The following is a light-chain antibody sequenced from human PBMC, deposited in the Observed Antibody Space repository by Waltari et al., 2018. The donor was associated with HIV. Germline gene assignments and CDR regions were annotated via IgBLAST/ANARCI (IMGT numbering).Light chain of an antibody. V-gene: IGLV2-14*01. CDR3: CSYTSSDSYV. Sequence: QSALTQPASVSGSPGQSITLSCPRASSDVGRYTSVSWYQQYPGKAPKLIIYEVSSRPSGVSNRFSASKSGNTASLTISGLLAEDEADYYCCSYTSSDSYVFGTGTKVTVL. CDR2: EVS. J-gene: IGLJ1*01. CDR1: SSDVGRYTS.